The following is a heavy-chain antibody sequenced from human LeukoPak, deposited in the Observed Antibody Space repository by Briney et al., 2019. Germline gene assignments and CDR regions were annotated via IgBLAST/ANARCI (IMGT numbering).Heavy chain of an antibody. CDR3: ARDLWELPPDAFDI. J-gene: IGHJ3*02. Sequence: ASVKVSCKTSGYTFTSYAMNWVRQAPGQGLEWMGWINTNTGNPTYAQGFTGRFVFSLDTSVSTAYLQISSLKAEDTAVYYCARDLWELPPDAFDIWGQGTMVTVSS. CDR1: GYTFTSYA. V-gene: IGHV7-4-1*02. CDR2: INTNTGNP. D-gene: IGHD1-26*01.